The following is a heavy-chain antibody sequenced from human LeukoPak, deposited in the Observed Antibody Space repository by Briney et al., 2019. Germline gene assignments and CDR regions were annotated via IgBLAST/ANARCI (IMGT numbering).Heavy chain of an antibody. J-gene: IGHJ4*02. V-gene: IGHV3-15*01. Sequence: GGSLRLSCAASGFTFSNAWMSWVRQAPGKGLEWVGRIKSKTDGGTTDYAAPVKGRFTISRDDSKNTLYLQMNSLRAEDTAVYYCAKAHDYGANGDYWGQGTLVTVSS. CDR1: GFTFSNAW. CDR3: AKAHDYGANGDY. CDR2: IKSKTDGGTT. D-gene: IGHD4-17*01.